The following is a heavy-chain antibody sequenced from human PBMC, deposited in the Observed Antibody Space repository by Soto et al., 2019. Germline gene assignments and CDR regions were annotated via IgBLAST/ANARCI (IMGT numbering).Heavy chain of an antibody. CDR1: VYILSDYC. D-gene: IGHD5-12*01. CDR2: MKRDDGGP. Sequence: ASVKVSCKSSVYILSDYCIHWVRLAPAQGLEWLGWMKRDDGGPNYAQSFQGRVNMTRYTAKDTDYMELTRLTSDDTAVYFCVRDLRRQWRRLDAESYTGMDVWGQGTTVTVSS. CDR3: VRDLRRQWRRLDAESYTGMDV. V-gene: IGHV1-2*02. J-gene: IGHJ6*02.